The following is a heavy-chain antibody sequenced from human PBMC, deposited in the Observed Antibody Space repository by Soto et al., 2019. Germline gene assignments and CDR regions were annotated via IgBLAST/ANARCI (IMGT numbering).Heavy chain of an antibody. CDR2: ISSSGNI. J-gene: IGHJ1*01. Sequence: EVQLVESGGGLVQPGGSLRLSCAASGFAFSLYSMNWVRQAPGKGLEWVSYISSSGNIYYADSVNGRFTISRDNAKSTLYLQMNSLRAEDTAMYYCVRDRNGDYVTEYFQHWGQGSLVTVSS. CDR3: VRDRNGDYVTEYFQH. CDR1: GFAFSLYS. V-gene: IGHV3-48*01. D-gene: IGHD4-17*01.